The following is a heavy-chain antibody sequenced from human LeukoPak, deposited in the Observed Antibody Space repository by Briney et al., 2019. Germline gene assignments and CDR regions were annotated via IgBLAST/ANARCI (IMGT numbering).Heavy chain of an antibody. D-gene: IGHD3-9*01. Sequence: ASVKVSCKASGYTFTSYAMHWVRQAPGQRLEWMGWINAGNGNTKYSQKFQGRVTVTRDTSASTAYMELSSLRSEDTAVYYCARDRIRYYMNWFDSWGQGTLVTVSS. CDR3: ARDRIRYYMNWFDS. V-gene: IGHV1-3*01. CDR2: INAGNGNT. CDR1: GYTFTSYA. J-gene: IGHJ5*01.